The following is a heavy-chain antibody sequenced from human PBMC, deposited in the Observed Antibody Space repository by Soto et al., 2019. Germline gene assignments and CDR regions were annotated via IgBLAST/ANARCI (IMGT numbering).Heavy chain of an antibody. CDR1: GFTFSSYA. CDR2: FSGSGGST. Sequence: EVQLLESGGGLVQPGGSLRLSCAASGFTFSSYAMSWVRQAPGKGLEWVSAFSGSGGSTYYADSVKGRFTISRDNSKNTLYLQMNSLRAEDTAVYYCAKALDYGDYGGTFDYWGQGTLVTVSS. V-gene: IGHV3-23*01. D-gene: IGHD4-17*01. CDR3: AKALDYGDYGGTFDY. J-gene: IGHJ4*02.